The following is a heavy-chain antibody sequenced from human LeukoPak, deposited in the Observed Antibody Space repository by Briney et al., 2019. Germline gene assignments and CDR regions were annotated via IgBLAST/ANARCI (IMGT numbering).Heavy chain of an antibody. CDR1: GGSFSGYY. CDR2: INHSGST. CDR3: ARGLRNYYGSGHFDY. D-gene: IGHD3-10*01. V-gene: IGHV4-34*01. J-gene: IGHJ4*02. Sequence: PSETLSLTCAVYGGSFSGYYWSWIRQPPGKGLEWIGEINHSGSTNYNPSLKSRVTISVDTSKNQFSLKLSSVTAADTAVYYCARGLRNYYGSGHFDYWGQGTLVTVSS.